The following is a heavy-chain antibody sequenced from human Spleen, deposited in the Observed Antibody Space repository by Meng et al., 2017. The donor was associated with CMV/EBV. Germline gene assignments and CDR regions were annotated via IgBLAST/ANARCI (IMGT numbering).Heavy chain of an antibody. CDR3: ARGTATLSDY. V-gene: IGHV1-46*01. CDR1: CYPFISSG. Sequence: VSCEPSCYPFISSGISWVRQAPGKGLEWMGMINPSDDSTSYAQKFQGRVTMTRDTSTSTVYMELSSLRSEDTAVFYCARGTATLSDYWGQGTLVTVS. CDR2: INPSDDST. J-gene: IGHJ4*02. D-gene: IGHD5-18*01.